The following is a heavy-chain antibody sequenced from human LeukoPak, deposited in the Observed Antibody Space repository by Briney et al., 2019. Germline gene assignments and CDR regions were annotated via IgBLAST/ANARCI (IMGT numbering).Heavy chain of an antibody. V-gene: IGHV4-59*12. CDR1: GGSISSYY. Sequence: PSETLSLTCTVSGGSISSYYWSWIRQPPGKGLEWIGYIYYSRSTNYNPSLKSRVTISVDTSKNQFSLKLSSVTAADTAVYYCARDEGRPYYDFWSGYGYLGYWGQGTLVTVSS. CDR3: ARDEGRPYYDFWSGYGYLGY. CDR2: IYYSRST. D-gene: IGHD3-3*01. J-gene: IGHJ4*02.